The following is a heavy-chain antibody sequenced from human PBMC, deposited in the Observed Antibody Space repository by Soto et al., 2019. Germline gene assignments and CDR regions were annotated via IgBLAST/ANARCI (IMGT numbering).Heavy chain of an antibody. CDR2: ITSVTGAK. CDR1: GFTFSFYS. D-gene: IGHD3-10*01. CDR3: GSTNYNPSLKSRVTISVDTSKNQFSLKLSSVTAADTAVYYCARHGWGRAAAGPWISKNYYYYMDV. V-gene: IGHV3-48*01. J-gene: IGHJ6*03. Sequence: GGSLRLSCAASGFTFSFYSMNWVRQAPGKGLQWLSHITSVTGAKDYADSVRGRFTISRDDAKNSLYLQMNSLRAEETDIYYSGSTNYNPSLKSRVTISVDTSKNQFSLKLSSVTAADTAVYYCARHGWGRAAAGPWISKNYYYYMDVWGKGTTVTVSS.